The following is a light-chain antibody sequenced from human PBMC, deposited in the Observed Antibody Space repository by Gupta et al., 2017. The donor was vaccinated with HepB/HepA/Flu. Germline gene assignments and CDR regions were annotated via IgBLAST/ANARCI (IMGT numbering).Light chain of an antibody. CDR1: QDIRKY. J-gene: IGKJ5*01. CDR2: DAS. V-gene: IGKV1-33*01. Sequence: DIQMTQSPSSLSASVGDRVTITCQASQDIRKYLNWYQQKVGKAPKLLIYDASNLETGVPSRFSGSGSGTDFTITISSLQPEDIATYYCQQYDNLPITFGQGTRLDIK. CDR3: QQYDNLPIT.